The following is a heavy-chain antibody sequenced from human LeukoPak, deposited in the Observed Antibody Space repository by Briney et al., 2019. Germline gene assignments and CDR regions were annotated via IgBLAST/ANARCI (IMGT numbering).Heavy chain of an antibody. J-gene: IGHJ4*02. CDR3: AKALTGVPRGFDY. CDR2: ITGGASST. Sequence: PGGSLRLSCAASGFTVSSNYMSWVRQAPGKGLEWVSSITGGASSTYYADSVEGRFTISRDNSKNTLYLQMNSLRAEDTAVYYCAKALTGVPRGFDYWGQGTLVTVSS. D-gene: IGHD7-27*01. CDR1: GFTVSSNY. V-gene: IGHV3-23*01.